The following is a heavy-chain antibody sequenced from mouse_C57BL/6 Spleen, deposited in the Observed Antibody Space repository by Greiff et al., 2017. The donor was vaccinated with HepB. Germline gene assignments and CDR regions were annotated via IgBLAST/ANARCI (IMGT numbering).Heavy chain of an antibody. D-gene: IGHD2-4*01. CDR3: ARNTYDYGAWFAY. Sequence: VQLQQSGPELVKPGASVKIPCKASGYTFTDYNMDWVKQSHGKSLEWIGDINPNNGGTIYNQKFKGKATLTVDKSASTAYMELRSLTSEDTAVYYCARNTYDYGAWFAYWGQGTLVTVSA. CDR1: GYTFTDYN. J-gene: IGHJ3*01. V-gene: IGHV1-18*01. CDR2: INPNNGGT.